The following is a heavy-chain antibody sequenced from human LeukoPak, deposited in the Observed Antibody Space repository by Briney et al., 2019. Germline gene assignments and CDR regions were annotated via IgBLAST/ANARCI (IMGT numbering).Heavy chain of an antibody. D-gene: IGHD4/OR15-4a*01. V-gene: IGHV3-30*03. CDR3: LVACFGAIY. CDR2: ISYDGSNK. CDR1: GFTFCTYG. J-gene: IGHJ4*02. Sequence: PGRSLRFSCAASGFTFCTYGMSWVRQAPGKGLEWVAVISYDGSNKYYADSVKGRFTVSRDNSKNTLYLQMDSLRADDTAMYYCLVACFGAIYWGQGTLVTVSS.